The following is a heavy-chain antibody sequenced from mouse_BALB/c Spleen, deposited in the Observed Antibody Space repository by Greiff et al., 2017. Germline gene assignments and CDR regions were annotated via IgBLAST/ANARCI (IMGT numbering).Heavy chain of an antibody. Sequence: VQLQQSGAELVRPGASVKLSCTASGFNIKDYYMHWVKQRPEQGLEWIGWIVPENGDTEYAPKFQGKATMTADTSSNTAYLQLSSLTSEDTAVYYCNACGTSYFDYWGQGTTLTVSS. CDR3: NACGTSYFDY. CDR2: IVPENGDT. D-gene: IGHD4-1*01. V-gene: IGHV14-4*02. J-gene: IGHJ2*01. CDR1: GFNIKDYY.